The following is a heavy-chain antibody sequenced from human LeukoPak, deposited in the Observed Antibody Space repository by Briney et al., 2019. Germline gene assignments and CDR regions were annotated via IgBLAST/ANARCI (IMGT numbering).Heavy chain of an antibody. CDR1: GFSLSSYG. J-gene: IGHJ4*02. V-gene: IGHV3-48*04. CDR3: AKRISGAYYSLLDY. Sequence: GGSLRLSCEASGFSLSSYGMNWVRQAPGKGLEWVSYIYSSSSPIYYADSVKGRFTISRDNSKNTLYLQMNSLRPEDTAVYYCAKRISGAYYSLLDYWGQGTLVIVSS. D-gene: IGHD1-26*01. CDR2: IYSSSSPI.